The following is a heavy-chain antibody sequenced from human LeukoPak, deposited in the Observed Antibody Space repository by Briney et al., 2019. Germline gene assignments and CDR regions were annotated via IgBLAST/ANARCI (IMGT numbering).Heavy chain of an antibody. J-gene: IGHJ6*03. CDR3: ARDGNYYDSSGYYGYYYYMDV. Sequence: PGGSLRLSCITSGFDFTNYCMTWVRQAPGKGLEWVANIRQNGLETDYLVSVKGRFTISRDNAKNSLFLQMNSLRAEDTAVYYCARDGNYYDSSGYYGYYYYMDVWGKGTTVTVSS. V-gene: IGHV3-7*01. CDR2: IRQNGLET. D-gene: IGHD3-22*01. CDR1: GFDFTNYC.